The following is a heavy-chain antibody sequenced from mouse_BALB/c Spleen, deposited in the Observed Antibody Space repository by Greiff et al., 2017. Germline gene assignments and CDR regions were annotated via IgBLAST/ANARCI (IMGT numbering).Heavy chain of an antibody. CDR2: ISYDGSN. D-gene: IGHD4-1*01. Sequence: ESGPGLVKPSQSLSLTCSVTGYSITSGYYWNWIRQFPGNKLEWMGYISYDGSNNYNPSLKNRISITRDTSKNQFFLKLNSVTTEDTATYYCAREDPNWDRTWFAYWGQGTLVTVSA. J-gene: IGHJ3*01. CDR1: GYSITSGYY. V-gene: IGHV3-6*02. CDR3: AREDPNWDRTWFAY.